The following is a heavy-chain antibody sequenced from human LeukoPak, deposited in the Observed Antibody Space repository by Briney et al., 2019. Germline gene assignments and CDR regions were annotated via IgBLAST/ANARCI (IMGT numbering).Heavy chain of an antibody. CDR1: GFPFKGYW. CDR3: ARDGGELWPLDE. Sequence: GGSLRLPCVASGFPFKGYWMTWVRQSPGKGLDWVANIKPDGSETNYLDSVKGRFTISRDNARDSLFLEMNNLRVDDTAAYYCARDGGELWPLDEWGQGILVTVSS. J-gene: IGHJ4*02. D-gene: IGHD3-10*01. V-gene: IGHV3-7*01. CDR2: IKPDGSET.